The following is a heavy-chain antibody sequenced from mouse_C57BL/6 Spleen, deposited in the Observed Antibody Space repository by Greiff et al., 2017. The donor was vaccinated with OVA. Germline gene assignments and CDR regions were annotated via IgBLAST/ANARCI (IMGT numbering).Heavy chain of an antibody. CDR1: GFTFSSYA. V-gene: IGHV5-9-1*02. CDR2: ISSGGDYI. J-gene: IGHJ1*03. CDR3: TRERLDGSRYFDV. Sequence: EVMLVESGEGLVKPGGSLKLSCAASGFTFSSYAMSWVRQTPEKRLEWVAYISSGGDYIYYADTVKGRFTISRDNARNTLYLQMSSLKSEDTAMYYCTRERLDGSRYFDVWGTGTTVTVSS. D-gene: IGHD1-1*01.